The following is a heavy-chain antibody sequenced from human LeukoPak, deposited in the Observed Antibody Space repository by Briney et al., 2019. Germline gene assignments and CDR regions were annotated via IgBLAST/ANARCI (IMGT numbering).Heavy chain of an antibody. Sequence: NPSETLSLTCTVSGGSISSYYWSWIRQPPGKGLEWIGYIYYSGSTNYNPSLKSRVTISVDTSKNQFSLKLSSVTAADTAVYYCARHLHYYDSSGYPLEYWGQGTLVTVSS. CDR2: IYYSGST. J-gene: IGHJ4*02. CDR1: GGSISSYY. D-gene: IGHD3-22*01. V-gene: IGHV4-59*08. CDR3: ARHLHYYDSSGYPLEY.